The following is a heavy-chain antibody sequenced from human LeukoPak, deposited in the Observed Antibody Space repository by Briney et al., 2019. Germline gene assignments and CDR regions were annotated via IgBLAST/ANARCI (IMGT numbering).Heavy chain of an antibody. Sequence: RPGGSLRLSCAVSGLTFDDYCMSWVRQAPGRGLEWVSDINWDGERTGYGDSVQGRFIISRDNAENALYIQMNGLRAEDTAVYYCARDLSASWYSLAYWGRGTPVTVSS. V-gene: IGHV3-20*04. J-gene: IGHJ4*02. CDR2: INWDGERT. CDR1: GLTFDDYC. CDR3: ARDLSASWYSLAY. D-gene: IGHD6-13*01.